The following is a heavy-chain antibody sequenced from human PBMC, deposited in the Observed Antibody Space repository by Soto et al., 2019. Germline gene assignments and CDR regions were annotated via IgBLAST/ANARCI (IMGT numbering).Heavy chain of an antibody. Sequence: ASVKVSCKASGYTFTSYYMHWVRQAPGQGLEWMGIINPSGGSTSYAQKFQGRVTMTRDTSTSTVYMELSSLRSEDTAVYYCARENLISSLEEGWLDSWGQGTLVTVYS. J-gene: IGHJ5*01. V-gene: IGHV1-46*01. CDR1: GYTFTSYY. CDR2: INPSGGST. D-gene: IGHD6-13*01. CDR3: ARENLISSLEEGWLDS.